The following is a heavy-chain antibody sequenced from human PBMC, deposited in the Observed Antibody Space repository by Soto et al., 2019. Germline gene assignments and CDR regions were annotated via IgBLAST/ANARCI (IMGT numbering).Heavy chain of an antibody. CDR2: INHSGTT. J-gene: IGHJ4*02. D-gene: IGHD3-16*01. CDR3: ARGSRWGTSVNGLDS. CDR1: GGSFSGYY. V-gene: IGHV4-34*01. Sequence: QVLLQQWGAGLLKPSETLSLTCAVSGGSFSGYYWTWIRQAPGKGLGWVGEINHSGTTNYNPSLKSRVSVSVDTSKNQFSLKLTSVTAADTGVYYCARGSRWGTSVNGLDSWGQGTLVHVSS.